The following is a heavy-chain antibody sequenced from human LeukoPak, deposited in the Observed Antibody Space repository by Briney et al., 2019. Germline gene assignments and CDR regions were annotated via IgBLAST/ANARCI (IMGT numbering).Heavy chain of an antibody. CDR1: GGSISSSSYY. CDR2: IYYSGST. Sequence: SETLSLTCTVSGGSISSSSYYWGWIRQPPGKGLEWIGSIYYSGSTYYNPSLKSRVTISVDTSKNQFSLKLSSVTAADTAVYYCASAYYDILTDYYLNFDYWGQGTLVTVSS. CDR3: ASAYYDILTDYYLNFDY. V-gene: IGHV4-39*07. J-gene: IGHJ4*02. D-gene: IGHD3-9*01.